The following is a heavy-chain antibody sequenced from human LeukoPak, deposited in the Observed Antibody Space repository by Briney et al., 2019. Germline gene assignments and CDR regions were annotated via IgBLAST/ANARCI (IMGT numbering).Heavy chain of an antibody. V-gene: IGHV3-7*01. CDR1: GFSMSVYW. CDR3: ARDWGAYYHFFDY. CDR2: IKQDGSER. D-gene: IGHD3-22*01. J-gene: IGHJ4*02. Sequence: PGGSLRLSCEASGFSMSVYWMSWVRQAPGKGLEWVVNIKQDGSERNYVDSVKGRFTISRDNAKKSLYLQMDSLRAEDAAVYYCARDWGAYYHFFDYWGQGTLVTVSS.